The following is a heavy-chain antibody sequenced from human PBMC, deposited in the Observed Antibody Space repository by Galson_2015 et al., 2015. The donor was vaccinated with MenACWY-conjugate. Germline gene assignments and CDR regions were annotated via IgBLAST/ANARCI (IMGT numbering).Heavy chain of an antibody. Sequence: CAISGDSVSSDSAAWNWIRQSPSRGLEWLGRTYYRSKWYHDYAVSVKSRININPDTSRNQFSLQLNSVTPEDTAMYYCARLVGGSVDYWVQGTLVTVSS. CDR2: TYYRSKWYH. J-gene: IGHJ4*02. CDR3: ARLVGGSVDY. D-gene: IGHD2-15*01. CDR1: GDSVSSDSAA. V-gene: IGHV6-1*01.